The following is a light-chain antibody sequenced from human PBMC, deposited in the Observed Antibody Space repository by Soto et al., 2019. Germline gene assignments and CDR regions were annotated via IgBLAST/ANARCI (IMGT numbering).Light chain of an antibody. CDR1: QDISSW. V-gene: IGKV1D-12*01. CDR2: AAS. Sequence: DIQMTQSPSSVSASVGDRVTITCRASQDISSWLAWYQQKPGKAPNLLIYAASSLQSGVPPRFSGSGSGTDFTLTISSLQPEDFATYYSQQANSFPYTFGQGTKLEIK. CDR3: QQANSFPYT. J-gene: IGKJ2*01.